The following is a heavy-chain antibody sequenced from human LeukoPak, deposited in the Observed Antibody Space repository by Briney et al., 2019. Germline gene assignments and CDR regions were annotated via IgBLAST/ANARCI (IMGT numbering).Heavy chain of an antibody. D-gene: IGHD3-9*01. J-gene: IGHJ3*02. CDR3: ARDHRYFDWFNAFDI. CDR1: GGSISSYY. CDR2: IYYSGST. Sequence: PSETLSLTCTVSGGSISSYYWSWIRQPPGKGLEWIGYIYYSGSTNYNPSLKSRVTISVDTSKNQFSLKLSSVTAADTAVYYCARDHRYFDWFNAFDIWGQGTMVTVSS. V-gene: IGHV4-59*01.